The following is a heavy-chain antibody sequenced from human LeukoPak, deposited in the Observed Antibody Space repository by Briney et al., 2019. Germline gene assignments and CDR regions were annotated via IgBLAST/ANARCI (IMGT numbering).Heavy chain of an antibody. CDR2: INTNTGNP. CDR3: ARGAAMWVLLRILDY. Sequence: ASVKVSCKASGYTFTNYAMNWVRQAPGQGLEWMGWINTNTGNPTYAQGFTGRFVFSLDTSVSTAYLQISSLKAEDTAVYYCARGAAMWVLLRILDYWGQGTLVTVSS. D-gene: IGHD1-26*01. J-gene: IGHJ4*02. V-gene: IGHV7-4-1*02. CDR1: GYTFTNYA.